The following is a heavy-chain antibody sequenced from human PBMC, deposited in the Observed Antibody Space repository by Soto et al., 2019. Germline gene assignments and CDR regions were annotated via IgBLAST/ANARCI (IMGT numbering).Heavy chain of an antibody. CDR1: GFTFSSYA. J-gene: IGHJ4*02. CDR2: SSYDGRET. Sequence: PGGSLRLSCAASGFTFSSYAMSWVRQAPGKGLEWVAASSYDGRETFYADSAKGRFTVSKEMSKNTAFLQMNALRHEDTAVYFCARDSGWPILNFDNWGQGTPVTVSS. D-gene: IGHD3-10*01. V-gene: IGHV3-30*03. CDR3: ARDSGWPILNFDN.